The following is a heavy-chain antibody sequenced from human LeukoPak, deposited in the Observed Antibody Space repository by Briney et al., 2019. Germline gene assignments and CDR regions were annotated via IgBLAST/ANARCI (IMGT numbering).Heavy chain of an antibody. V-gene: IGHV3-21*01. CDR3: ARDQVRSSSTIAY. Sequence: GGSLRLSCAAAGSTFSSYSMNWVRQAPGKGLEWVSSISSSSSYIYYADSVKGRFTISRDNAKNSLYLQMNSLRAEDTAVYYCARDQVRSSSTIAYWGQGTLVTVSS. D-gene: IGHD6-6*01. CDR1: GSTFSSYS. CDR2: ISSSSSYI. J-gene: IGHJ4*02.